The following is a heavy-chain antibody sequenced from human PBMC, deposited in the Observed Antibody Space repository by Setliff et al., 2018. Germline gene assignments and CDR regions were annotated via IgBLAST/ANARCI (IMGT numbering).Heavy chain of an antibody. V-gene: IGHV3-23*01. Sequence: PGGSLRLSCAASGFSFSSYAMSWVRQAPGKGLEWVSAISGSGGDTYYADSMKGRFTISRDNSKNTLYLQMNSLRAEDTAVYYCAKEDSSDSSGYYYETPWFDPWGQGTLVTVSS. D-gene: IGHD3-22*01. CDR1: GFSFSSYA. CDR2: ISGSGGDT. J-gene: IGHJ5*02. CDR3: AKEDSSDSSGYYYETPWFDP.